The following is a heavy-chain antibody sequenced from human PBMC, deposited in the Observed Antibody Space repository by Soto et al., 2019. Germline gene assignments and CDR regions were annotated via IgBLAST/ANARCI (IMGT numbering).Heavy chain of an antibody. Sequence: ASLKLSCKAFGYSLIRDHRYWVLKAPGQGLEWMGIINPRGGDTRYAQKFQGRVTVTSDTSTSTVSMELSSLRSDDTAVYYCARGSPSRSRLAWPDLWVQGTLVIVSS. CDR3: ARGSPSRSRLAWPDL. V-gene: IGHV1-46*01. J-gene: IGHJ5*02. CDR2: INPRGGDT. CDR1: GYSLIRDH. D-gene: IGHD6-13*01.